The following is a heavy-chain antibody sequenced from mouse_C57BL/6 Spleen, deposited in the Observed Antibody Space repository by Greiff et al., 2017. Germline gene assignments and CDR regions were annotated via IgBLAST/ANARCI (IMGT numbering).Heavy chain of an antibody. CDR1: GFTFSSYA. CDR3: TRDYYGFDF. V-gene: IGHV5-9-1*02. Sequence: EVKVVESGEGLVKPGGSLTLSCAASGFTFSSYAMSWVRQTPEKRLEWVAYFSSGGDYIYYADTVKGRFTISRDTARNTLYLQMSSLKSEDTAMYYCTRDYYGFDFWGQGTTLTVSS. J-gene: IGHJ2*01. CDR2: FSSGGDYI. D-gene: IGHD1-1*01.